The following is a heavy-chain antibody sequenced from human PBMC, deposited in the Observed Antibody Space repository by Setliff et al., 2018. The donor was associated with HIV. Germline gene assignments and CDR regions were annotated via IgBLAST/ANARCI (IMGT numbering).Heavy chain of an antibody. CDR2: INPNSGGT. CDR1: GYTFTGYY. Sequence: GASVKVSCKASGYTFTGYYMHWVRQAPGQGLEWMGRINPNSGGTNYAPKFQGWVTMTRDTSISTAYMELTRLRSDDTAVYYCARAHVTIFGVIIHDYWGQGTLVTVSS. J-gene: IGHJ4*02. CDR3: ARAHVTIFGVIIHDY. V-gene: IGHV1-2*04. D-gene: IGHD3-3*01.